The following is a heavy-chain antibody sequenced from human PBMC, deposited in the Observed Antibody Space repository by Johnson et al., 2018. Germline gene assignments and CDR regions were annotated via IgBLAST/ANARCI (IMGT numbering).Heavy chain of an antibody. V-gene: IGHV3-33*08. CDR3: AREGGATPPMDV. CDR2: IWYDGSNK. D-gene: IGHD5-24*01. Sequence: QLVESGGGLVQPXGSLRLSXAASGFTFSSYGMHWVRQAPGKGLAWVAVIWYDGSNKYYADPVKGRFTISRANSKTSLDLQMNSLRAEDTAGYYCAREGGATPPMDVWGQGTTVTVSS. J-gene: IGHJ6*02. CDR1: GFTFSSYG.